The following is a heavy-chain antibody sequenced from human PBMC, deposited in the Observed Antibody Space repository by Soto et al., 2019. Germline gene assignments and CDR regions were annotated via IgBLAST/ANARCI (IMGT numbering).Heavy chain of an antibody. D-gene: IGHD3-10*01. CDR3: VTSLWFGTQPEI. J-gene: IGHJ4*02. Sequence: QVQLQQWGAGLLKPSETLSLTCAVYGGSFSGYYWTWFRQPPGKGLEWIGEISPSGTTKYIPSLKRRVTISADTSTNQFSLKVTSVTAADSAVYYCVTSLWFGTQPEIWGQGALVTVSS. CDR1: GGSFSGYY. CDR2: ISPSGTT. V-gene: IGHV4-34*01.